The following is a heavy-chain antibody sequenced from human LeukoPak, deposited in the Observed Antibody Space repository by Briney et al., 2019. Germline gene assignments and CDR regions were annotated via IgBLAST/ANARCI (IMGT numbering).Heavy chain of an antibody. CDR3: AELGITMIGGV. CDR2: ISYDGSNK. D-gene: IGHD3-10*02. Sequence: GGSLRLSCAASGFTFSSYGMHWVCQAPGKGLEWVAVISYDGSNKYYADSVKGRFTISRDNSKNTLYLQMYSLRAEDTAVYYCAELGITMIGGVWGKGTTVTISS. CDR1: GFTFSSYG. J-gene: IGHJ6*04. V-gene: IGHV3-30*18.